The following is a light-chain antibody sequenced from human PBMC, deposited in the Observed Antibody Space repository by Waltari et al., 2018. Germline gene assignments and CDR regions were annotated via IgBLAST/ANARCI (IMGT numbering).Light chain of an antibody. Sequence: QSALTQPAPVSGSPGPPTTISCTGTSPAVGFYNFISWYQQHPDKAPKLMVSEVIERPSGVSNRFSGSKSGNTASLTISGLQAEDEADYYCCSYAGRNIWVFGGGTKLTVL. V-gene: IGLV2-23*02. J-gene: IGLJ3*02. CDR2: EVI. CDR1: SPAVGFYNF. CDR3: CSYAGRNIWV.